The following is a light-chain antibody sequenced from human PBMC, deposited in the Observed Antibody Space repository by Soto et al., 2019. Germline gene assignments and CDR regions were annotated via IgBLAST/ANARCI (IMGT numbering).Light chain of an antibody. CDR3: QSYDSSLSVV. V-gene: IGLV1-40*01. J-gene: IGLJ2*01. Sequence: QSVLTQPPSVSGAPGQRVTISCTGSSSNIGAGYDVHWYQQLPGTAPKLLIYGNSNRPSGVPDRFSGSKSGTSASLAITGLQAEDEADYYCQSYDSSLSVVFGRGTKVTV. CDR2: GNS. CDR1: SSNIGAGYD.